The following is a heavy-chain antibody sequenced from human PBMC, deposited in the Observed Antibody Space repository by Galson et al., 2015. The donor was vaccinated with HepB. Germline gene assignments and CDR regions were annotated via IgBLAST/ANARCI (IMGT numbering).Heavy chain of an antibody. Sequence: SVKVSCKASGYTFTSYDINWVRQATGQVLEWMGWMNPNSGNTGYAQKFQGRVTMTRNTSISTAYMELSSLRSEDTAVYYCARGPPQTYSSSWYFNYWGQGTLVTVSS. CDR3: ARGPPQTYSSSWYFNY. CDR2: MNPNSGNT. V-gene: IGHV1-8*01. J-gene: IGHJ4*02. CDR1: GYTFTSYD. D-gene: IGHD6-13*01.